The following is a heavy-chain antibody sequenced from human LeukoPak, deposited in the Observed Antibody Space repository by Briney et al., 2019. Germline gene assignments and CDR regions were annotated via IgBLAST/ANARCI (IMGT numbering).Heavy chain of an antibody. CDR1: GASISSGDYY. CDR2: IYDSGRT. D-gene: IGHD2-15*01. V-gene: IGHV4-30-2*01. J-gene: IGHJ3*01. Sequence: SETLSLTCTVSGASISSGDYYWTWIRQPPGKGLEWIGYIYDSGRTDFNPSLKSRVTISVDRSKNQFSLRLSSVTAADTAVYYCANADRFCSGSCHVPDAFDFWGQGTMVTVSS. CDR3: ANADRFCSGSCHVPDAFDF.